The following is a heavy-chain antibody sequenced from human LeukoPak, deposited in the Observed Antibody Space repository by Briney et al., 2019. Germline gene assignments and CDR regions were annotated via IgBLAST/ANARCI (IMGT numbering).Heavy chain of an antibody. J-gene: IGHJ4*02. V-gene: IGHV1-18*01. Sequence: GASVKVCCTASGYTFTSYGISWVRQAPGQGLEWMGWISAYNGNTNYAQKLQGRVTMTTDTSTSTAYMELRSLRSDDTAVYYCARATLGIWWEPPDYWGQGTLVTVSS. CDR1: GYTFTSYG. CDR3: ARATLGIWWEPPDY. D-gene: IGHD1-26*01. CDR2: ISAYNGNT.